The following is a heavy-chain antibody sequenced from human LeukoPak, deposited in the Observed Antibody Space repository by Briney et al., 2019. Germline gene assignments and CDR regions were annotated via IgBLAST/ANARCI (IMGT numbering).Heavy chain of an antibody. J-gene: IGHJ6*02. CDR2: IYYSGST. CDR3: ARGSVRSSGYDPYGMDV. D-gene: IGHD5-12*01. CDR1: GGSISSYY. Sequence: SETLSLTCTVSGGSISSYYWSWIRQPPGKGLEWIGYIYYSGSTNYNPSLKSRVTISVDTSKNQFSLKLSSVTAADTAVYYCARGSVRSSGYDPYGMDVWGQGTTVTVSS. V-gene: IGHV4-59*01.